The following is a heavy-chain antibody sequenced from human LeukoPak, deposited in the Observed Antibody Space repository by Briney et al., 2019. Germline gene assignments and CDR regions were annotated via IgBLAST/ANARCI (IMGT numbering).Heavy chain of an antibody. CDR3: ARRNSGYPEYYFDY. CDR2: IKWNCGST. Sequence: PGGSLRLSCGASGFTFDDYGMSWVRQAPGKGLEWGSGIKWNCGSTGYADSVKGRFTISRDNAKNSLYLQMNSLRAEDTAFYYCARRNSGYPEYYFDYWGQGILVTVSS. V-gene: IGHV3-20*04. CDR1: GFTFDDYG. D-gene: IGHD5-12*01. J-gene: IGHJ4*02.